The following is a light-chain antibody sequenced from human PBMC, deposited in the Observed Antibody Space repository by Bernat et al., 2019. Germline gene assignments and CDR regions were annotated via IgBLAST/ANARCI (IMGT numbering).Light chain of an antibody. CDR2: DVS. V-gene: IGLV2-14*03. J-gene: IGLJ1*01. CDR1: SSDVGGFNY. CDR3: YSWTTNYVYV. Sequence: QSALTQPASVSGYPGQSITISCTGTSSDVGGFNYVSWYQQHPGKAPKLMISDVSNRPSGVSNHFSGTKSGNTASLTISGLQAEDEADYYCYSWTTNYVYVFGTGTKVTVL.